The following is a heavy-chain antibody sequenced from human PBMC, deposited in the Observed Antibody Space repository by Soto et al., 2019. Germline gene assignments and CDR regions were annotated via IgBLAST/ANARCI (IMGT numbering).Heavy chain of an antibody. CDR2: TNPNSGGT. V-gene: IGHV1-2*02. CDR1: GYTFTGYY. CDR3: ARNVGVVTAALLYYYYDMDV. J-gene: IGHJ6*02. Sequence: QVQLVQSGAEVKKPGASVKVSCKASGYTFTGYYMHWVRQAPGQGHEWLGWTNPNSGGTNYAQKFQGRVTMTRDTSISTAYMELSRLRSDDTAVYYCARNVGVVTAALLYYYYDMDVWGQGPTVTVSS. D-gene: IGHD3-3*01.